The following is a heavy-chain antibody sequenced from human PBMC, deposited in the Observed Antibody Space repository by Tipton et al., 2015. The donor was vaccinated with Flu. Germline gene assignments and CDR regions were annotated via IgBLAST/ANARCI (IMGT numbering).Heavy chain of an antibody. CDR2: VHYSGST. J-gene: IGHJ4*02. CDR3: AREGRNSGGLDY. CDR1: GGSISSSSYH. V-gene: IGHV4-39*06. D-gene: IGHD1-26*01. Sequence: TLSLTCTVSGGSISSSSYHWGWIRQPPGMGLEWIGSVHYSGSTYQNPSLESRVTISVDTSENQFALKLSSVTAADTAVYFCAREGRNSGGLDYWGQGTLVTVSS.